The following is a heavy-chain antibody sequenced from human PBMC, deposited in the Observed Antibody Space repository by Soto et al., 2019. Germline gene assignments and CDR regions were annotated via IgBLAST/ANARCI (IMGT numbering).Heavy chain of an antibody. CDR1: GYTFTGYD. V-gene: IGHV1-2*02. D-gene: IGHD2-2*02. CDR3: ARGGGYCSSTSCYTTYYYYGMDV. CDR2: INPNSGGT. Sequence: GASVKVSCKASGYTFTGYDMHWVRQAPGQGLEWMGWINPNSGGTNYAQKFQGSVTMTRDTSISTAYMELSRLRSDDTAVYYCARGGGYCSSTSCYTTYYYYGMDVWGQGTTVTVSS. J-gene: IGHJ6*02.